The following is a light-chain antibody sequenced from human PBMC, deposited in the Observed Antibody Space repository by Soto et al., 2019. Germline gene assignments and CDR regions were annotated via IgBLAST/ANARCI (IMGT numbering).Light chain of an antibody. CDR2: KAS. CDR3: QQLNSYPRT. Sequence: DIQMTQSPSTLSGSVGDRVTITCRASQTISSWLAWYQQKPGKAPKLLIYKASTLKSGVPSRFSGRGSGTDFTLTISSLQPEDFATYYCQQLNSYPRTFGQGTKVDIK. J-gene: IGKJ1*01. V-gene: IGKV1-5*03. CDR1: QTISSW.